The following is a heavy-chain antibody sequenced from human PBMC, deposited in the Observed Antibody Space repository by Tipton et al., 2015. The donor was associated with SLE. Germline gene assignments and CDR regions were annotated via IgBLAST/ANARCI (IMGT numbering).Heavy chain of an antibody. J-gene: IGHJ2*01. CDR2: INHSGST. CDR1: GGSFSDYY. Sequence: TLSLTCAVYGGSFSDYYWSWIRQPPGKGLEWTGEINHSGSTNYNPSLKSRVTISVDTSKNQFSLKLSPVTAADTAVYYCARAAHSSGLWYFDLWGRGTLVTVSS. V-gene: IGHV4-34*01. D-gene: IGHD3-22*01. CDR3: ARAAHSSGLWYFDL.